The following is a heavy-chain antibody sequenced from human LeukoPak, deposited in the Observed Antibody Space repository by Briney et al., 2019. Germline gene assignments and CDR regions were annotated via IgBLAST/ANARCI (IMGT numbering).Heavy chain of an antibody. CDR3: AQRGITIFGVNFSGMDV. CDR2: IYYSGST. J-gene: IGHJ6*02. D-gene: IGHD3-3*01. V-gene: IGHV4-39*01. CDR1: GGSISSSSYY. Sequence: SETLSLTCTVSGGSISSSSYYWGWIRQPPGKGLEWIGSIYYSGSTYYNPSLKSRVTISVDTSKYQFSLKLSSVTAADTAVYYCAQRGITIFGVNFSGMDVWGQGTTVTVSS.